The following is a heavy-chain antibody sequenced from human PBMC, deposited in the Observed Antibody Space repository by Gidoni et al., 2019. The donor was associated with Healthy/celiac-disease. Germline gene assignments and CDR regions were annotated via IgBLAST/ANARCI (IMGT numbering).Heavy chain of an antibody. CDR2: MGTAGDT. CDR3: ARGLRLGELSLYFDY. Sequence: EVKLVESGGGLVQPGGSLRLSWAASEFTFSSYDMHWVRQATGKGLAGVSAMGTAGDTYYPGSVKGRFTISRENAKNSLYLQMHSLRAGDTAVYYCARGLRLGELSLYFDYWGQGTLVTVSS. J-gene: IGHJ4*02. V-gene: IGHV3-13*01. CDR1: EFTFSSYD. D-gene: IGHD3-16*02.